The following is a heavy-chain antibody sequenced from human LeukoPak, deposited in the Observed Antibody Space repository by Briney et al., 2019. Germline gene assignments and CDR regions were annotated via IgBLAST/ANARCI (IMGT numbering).Heavy chain of an antibody. V-gene: IGHV4-59*01. J-gene: IGHJ6*03. D-gene: IGHD6-6*01. CDR2: IDYSGSA. CDR1: GGSISSYD. CDR3: ARDLVGYYHYYMDV. Sequence: NPSETLSLTCTVSGGSISSYDWTWIRQPPGKGLEWIGHIDYSGSANYNPSLKSRVTISIDKSKNQFSLKLNSVTAADTAVYYCARDLVGYYHYYMDVWGKGTTVTVSS.